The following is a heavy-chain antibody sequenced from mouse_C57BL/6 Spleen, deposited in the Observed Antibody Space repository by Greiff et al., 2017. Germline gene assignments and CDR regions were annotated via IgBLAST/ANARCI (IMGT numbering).Heavy chain of an antibody. CDR2: IDPNSGGT. CDR3: ARGGGNSRYAMDY. V-gene: IGHV1-72*01. CDR1: GYTFTSYW. D-gene: IGHD2-1*01. Sequence: QVQLKQPGAELVKPGASVKLSCKASGYTFTSYWMHWVKQRPGRGLGWIGRIDPNSGGTKYNEKFKSKATLTVDKPSSTAYMQLSSLTSEDSAVYYCARGGGNSRYAMDYWGQGTSVTVSS. J-gene: IGHJ4*01.